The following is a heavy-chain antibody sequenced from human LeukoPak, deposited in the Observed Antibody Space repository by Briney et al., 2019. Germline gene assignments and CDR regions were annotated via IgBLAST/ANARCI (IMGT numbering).Heavy chain of an antibody. CDR2: FSITGTT. D-gene: IGHD1-26*01. Sequence: PSETLSLTCTVSGGSISSNTYFWSWIRQPAGKGLEWIGRFSITGTTNYNPSLKSRVTISVDRSKNQFSLRLNSVTAADTAVYYCTRDGMSGSGGDAFDIWGQGTMVTVSS. V-gene: IGHV4-61*02. J-gene: IGHJ3*02. CDR3: TRDGMSGSGGDAFDI. CDR1: GGSISSNTYF.